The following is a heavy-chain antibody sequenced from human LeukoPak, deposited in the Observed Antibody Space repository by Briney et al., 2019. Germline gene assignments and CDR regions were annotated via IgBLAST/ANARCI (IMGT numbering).Heavy chain of an antibody. D-gene: IGHD5-12*01. CDR1: GYTFTGYY. V-gene: IGHV1-2*02. CDR2: INPNSGGT. CDR3: ARDHHNVDIVATMYPHNWFDP. Sequence: GASVKVSCKASGYTFTGYYMHWVRQAPGQGLEWVGWINPNSGGTNYAQKFQGRVTMTRDTSISTAYMELSRLRSDDTAVYYCARDHHNVDIVATMYPHNWFDPWGQGTLVTVSS. J-gene: IGHJ5*02.